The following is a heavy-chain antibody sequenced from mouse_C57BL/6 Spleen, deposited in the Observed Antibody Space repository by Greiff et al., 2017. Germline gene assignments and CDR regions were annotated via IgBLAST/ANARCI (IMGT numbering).Heavy chain of an antibody. J-gene: IGHJ2*01. D-gene: IGHD1-1*01. Sequence: QVQLQQSGAELVRPGASVTLSCKASGYTFTDYEMHWVKQTPVHGLEWIGAIDPETGGTAYNQKFKGKAILTADKSSSTAYMELRSLTSEDSAVYYGTRWNYGSVDYWGQGTTLTVSS. V-gene: IGHV1-15*01. CDR1: GYTFTDYE. CDR2: IDPETGGT. CDR3: TRWNYGSVDY.